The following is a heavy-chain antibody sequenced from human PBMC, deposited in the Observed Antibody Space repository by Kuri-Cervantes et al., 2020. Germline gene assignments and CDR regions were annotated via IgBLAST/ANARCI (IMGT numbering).Heavy chain of an antibody. CDR1: GFTFDDYA. V-gene: IGHV3-9*01. Sequence: GGSLRLSCAASGFTFDDYAMHWVRQAPGKGLEWVSGISWNSGSIGYADSVKGRFTISRDNAKNSLYLQRNSLRAEDTAVYYCAREYGDYSCIDYWGQGTLVTVSS. CDR2: ISWNSGSI. D-gene: IGHD4-17*01. J-gene: IGHJ4*02. CDR3: AREYGDYSCIDY.